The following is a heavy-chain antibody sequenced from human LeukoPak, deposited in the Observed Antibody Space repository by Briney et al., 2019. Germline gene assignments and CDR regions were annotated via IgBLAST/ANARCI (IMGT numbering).Heavy chain of an antibody. CDR3: ARPDEQQLVRDAFDI. D-gene: IGHD6-13*01. CDR2: ISSSSSYI. CDR1: GFTFSSYS. V-gene: IGHV3-21*01. Sequence: PGGSLRLSCAASGFTFSSYSMNWVRQAPGKGLEWVSSISSSSSYIYYADSVKGRFTISRDNAKNSLYLQMNSLRAEDTAVYYCARPDEQQLVRDAFDIWGQGTKVTVSS. J-gene: IGHJ3*02.